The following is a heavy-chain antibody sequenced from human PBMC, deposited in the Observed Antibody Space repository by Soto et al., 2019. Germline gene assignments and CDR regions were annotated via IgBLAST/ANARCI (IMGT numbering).Heavy chain of an antibody. J-gene: IGHJ6*02. CDR3: ARDGVTTFEMPGRLCYYGMDV. D-gene: IGHD3-16*01. CDR2: IIPIFGTA. CDR1: GGTFSSYA. Sequence: QVQLVQSGAEVKKPGSSVKVSCKASGGTFSSYAISWVRQAPGQGLEWMGGIIPIFGTANYAQKFQGRVTITADESTSTAYMELSSLRSEDTAVYYCARDGVTTFEMPGRLCYYGMDVWGQGTTVTVSS. V-gene: IGHV1-69*12.